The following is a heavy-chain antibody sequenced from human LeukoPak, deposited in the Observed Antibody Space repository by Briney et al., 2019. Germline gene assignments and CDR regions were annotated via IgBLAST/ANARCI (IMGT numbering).Heavy chain of an antibody. CDR2: IYSGGST. D-gene: IGHD6-19*01. J-gene: IGHJ4*02. CDR1: GFTVSTNY. Sequence: PGGSLRLSCVVSGFTVSTNYMSWVRQAPGKGLEWVPLIYSGGSTYYADSVKGRFIISRDNSKNTLYLQMNSLRAEDTAVYYCARVGQWLSYYFDYWGQGTLVTVSS. V-gene: IGHV3-66*01. CDR3: ARVGQWLSYYFDY.